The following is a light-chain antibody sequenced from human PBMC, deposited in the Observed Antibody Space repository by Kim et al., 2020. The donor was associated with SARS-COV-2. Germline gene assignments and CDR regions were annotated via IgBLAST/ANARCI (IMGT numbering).Light chain of an antibody. J-gene: IGKJ5*01. CDR3: QQYNNWPPVT. V-gene: IGKV3D-15*01. Sequence: SQGERATLSRRASQSVSSNLAWYQQNPGQAPRLLIYGASTRATGIPARFSGSGSGTEFTLTISSLQSEDFAVYYCQQYNNWPPVTFGQGTRLEIK. CDR1: QSVSSN. CDR2: GAS.